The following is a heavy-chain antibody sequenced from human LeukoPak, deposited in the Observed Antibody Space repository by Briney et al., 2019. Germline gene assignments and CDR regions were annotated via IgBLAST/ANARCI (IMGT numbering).Heavy chain of an antibody. V-gene: IGHV4-39*01. CDR3: ARLPTGFPNWFDT. J-gene: IGHJ5*02. CDR1: GGSISSGGYY. Sequence: SETLSLTCTVSGGSISSGGYYWSWIRQHPGKGLEWIAALHYSGNTYYNPSLMSRVTISVDTSKNQFSLKLDSLTATDTAVYYCARLPTGFPNWFDTWGQGILVTVSS. D-gene: IGHD3-9*01. CDR2: LHYSGNT.